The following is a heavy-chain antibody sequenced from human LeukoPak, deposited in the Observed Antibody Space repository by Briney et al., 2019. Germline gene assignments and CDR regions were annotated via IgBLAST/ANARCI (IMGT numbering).Heavy chain of an antibody. CDR1: GGSISTYY. D-gene: IGHD3-22*01. Sequence: PSETLSLTCSVSGGSISTYYWSWIRQVPGKGLEWIGYIYSSGSTNYNPSLKSRVAMSVDTSKNQFSLKLSSVTAAGTAAYYCAREEIFHYDSSGYPLYYFDYWGQGTLVTVSS. J-gene: IGHJ4*02. V-gene: IGHV4-59*01. CDR2: IYSSGST. CDR3: AREEIFHYDSSGYPLYYFDY.